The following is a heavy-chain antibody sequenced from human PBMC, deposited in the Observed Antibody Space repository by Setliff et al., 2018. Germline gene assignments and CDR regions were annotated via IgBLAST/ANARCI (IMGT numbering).Heavy chain of an antibody. J-gene: IGHJ4*02. Sequence: GGSLRLSCAASGFTFSSYGMHWVRQAPGKGLEWVAVISYDGSNKYYADSVKGRFTISRDNSKNTLYLQMNSLRAEDTAVYYCARDRLRSDSPWGYFDYWGQGTLVTVSS. CDR2: ISYDGSNK. CDR1: GFTFSSYG. V-gene: IGHV3-30*19. D-gene: IGHD3-16*01. CDR3: ARDRLRSDSPWGYFDY.